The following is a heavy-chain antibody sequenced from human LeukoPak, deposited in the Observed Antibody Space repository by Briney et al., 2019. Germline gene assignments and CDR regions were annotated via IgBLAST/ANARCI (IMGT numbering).Heavy chain of an antibody. V-gene: IGHV3-21*01. D-gene: IGHD6-13*01. Sequence: GGSLRLSCAASGFTFRSYTMNWVRQAPGKGLEWVSSISSSSDYIYLADSVKGRFTISRDNSKNSLYLQMNSLIAEDTAVYFCARDGAYSSSWSYFDYWGQGTLVTVSS. CDR1: GFTFRSYT. J-gene: IGHJ4*02. CDR3: ARDGAYSSSWSYFDY. CDR2: ISSSSDYI.